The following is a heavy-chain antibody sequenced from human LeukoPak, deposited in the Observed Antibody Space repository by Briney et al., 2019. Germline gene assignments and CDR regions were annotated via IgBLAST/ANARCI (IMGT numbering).Heavy chain of an antibody. CDR1: GFTFSSYS. J-gene: IGHJ4*02. D-gene: IGHD3-22*01. V-gene: IGHV3-21*01. CDR3: ARYDYYDSSGPSY. Sequence: GGSLRLSCAAPGFTFSSYSMNWVRQAPGKGLEWVSSISSSSSYIYYADSVKGRFTISRDNAKNSLYLQMNSLRAEDTAVYYCARYDYYDSSGPSYWGQGTLVTVSS. CDR2: ISSSSSYI.